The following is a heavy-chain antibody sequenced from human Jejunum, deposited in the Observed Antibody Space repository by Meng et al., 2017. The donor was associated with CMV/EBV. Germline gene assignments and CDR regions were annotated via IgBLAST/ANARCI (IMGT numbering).Heavy chain of an antibody. CDR1: TYT. V-gene: IGHV3-21*01. Sequence: TYTMNWVRQAPGKGLEWVSSISRSSDNIFYADSVKGRFTVSRDNARNSLYLEMNSLRADDTAVYYCARDLGPVSPAPSYYYGMDVWGQGATVTVSS. CDR3: ARDLGPVSPAPSYYYGMDV. J-gene: IGHJ6*02. D-gene: IGHD1-14*01. CDR2: ISRSSDNI.